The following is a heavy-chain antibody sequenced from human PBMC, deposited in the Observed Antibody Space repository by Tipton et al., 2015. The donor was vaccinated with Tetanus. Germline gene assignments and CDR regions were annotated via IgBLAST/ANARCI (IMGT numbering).Heavy chain of an antibody. V-gene: IGHV1-8*01. CDR2: MNPNSGNT. J-gene: IGHJ5*02. CDR1: GYTFTSYD. Sequence: QSGPEVKKPGASVKVSCKASGYTFTSYDINWVRQATGQGLEWMGWMNPNSGNTGYAQKFQGRVTMTRNTSISTAYMELSSLRSEATAVYYCARGDYDILTGQNWFDPWGQGTLVTVSS. D-gene: IGHD3-9*01. CDR3: ARGDYDILTGQNWFDP.